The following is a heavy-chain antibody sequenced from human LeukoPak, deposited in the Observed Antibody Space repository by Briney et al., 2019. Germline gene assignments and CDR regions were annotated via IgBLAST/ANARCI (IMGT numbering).Heavy chain of an antibody. V-gene: IGHV5-51*01. Sequence: EPLQISCQGSGYSFSTYWIGWVRPSPGKGMEWMGIIYPGDSDTRYSPSFQGQVTITADKSINTAYLQWSSLKASDTAMYYCARRHSSLPLDYWGQGTLVTVSS. CDR1: GYSFSTYW. CDR3: ARRHSSLPLDY. J-gene: IGHJ4*02. D-gene: IGHD3-22*01. CDR2: IYPGDSDT.